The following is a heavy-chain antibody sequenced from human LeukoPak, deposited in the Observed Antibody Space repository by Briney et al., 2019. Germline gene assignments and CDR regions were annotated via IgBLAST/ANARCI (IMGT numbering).Heavy chain of an antibody. Sequence: GGSLQIPCLGSGYSFISNWIGWVGRLPGKGRKWLGIINPGDSDTRYSLSFQGQVTISDDKSIITAYLEWSSLEASDTAMYYCARHSGFGELLVSYFDYWGQGTLVTVSS. V-gene: IGHV5-51*01. J-gene: IGHJ4*02. D-gene: IGHD3-10*01. CDR3: ARHSGFGELLVSYFDY. CDR1: GYSFISNW. CDR2: INPGDSDT.